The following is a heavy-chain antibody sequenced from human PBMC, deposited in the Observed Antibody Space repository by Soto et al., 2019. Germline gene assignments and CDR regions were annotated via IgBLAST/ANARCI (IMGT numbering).Heavy chain of an antibody. CDR3: AMYYDFFYYYGMDV. CDR1: GFTFSSYA. D-gene: IGHD3-3*01. V-gene: IGHV3-23*01. CDR2: ISGSGGST. J-gene: IGHJ6*02. Sequence: LRLSCAASGFTFSSYAMSWVRQAPGKGLEWVSAISGSGGSTYYADSVKGRFTISRDNSKNTLYLQMNSLRAEDTAVYYCAMYYDFFYYYGMDVWGQGTTVTDFS.